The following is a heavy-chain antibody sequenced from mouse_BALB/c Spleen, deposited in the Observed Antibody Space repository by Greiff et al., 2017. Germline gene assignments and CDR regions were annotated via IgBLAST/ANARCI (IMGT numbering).Heavy chain of an antibody. D-gene: IGHD2-14*01. J-gene: IGHJ4*01. Sequence: VMLVESGPELVRPGVSVKISCKGSGYTFTDYAMHWVKQSHAKSLEWIGVISTYYGNTNYNQKFKGKATMTVDKSSSTAYMELARLTSEDSAIYYCARREVRQGNAMDYWGQGTSVTVSS. CDR1: GYTFTDYA. CDR2: ISTYYGNT. V-gene: IGHV1-67*01. CDR3: ARREVRQGNAMDY.